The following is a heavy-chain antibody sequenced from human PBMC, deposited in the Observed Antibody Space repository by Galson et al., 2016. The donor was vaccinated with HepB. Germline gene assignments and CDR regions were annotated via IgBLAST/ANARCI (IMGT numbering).Heavy chain of an antibody. D-gene: IGHD3-3*01. J-gene: IGHJ4*02. CDR1: GFTFSSYA. V-gene: IGHV3-30-3*01. Sequence: SLRLSCAASGFTFSSYAMHWVRQAPGKGLEWVAVISYDGSNKYYADSVKGRFTISRDNSKNTLYVQMNSLRAEDTAVYYCARDDTPLLEWLLNFDSWGQGTLVTVSS. CDR2: ISYDGSNK. CDR3: ARDDTPLLEWLLNFDS.